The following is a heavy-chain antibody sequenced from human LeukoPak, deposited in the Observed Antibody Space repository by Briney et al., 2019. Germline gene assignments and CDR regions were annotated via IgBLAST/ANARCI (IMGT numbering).Heavy chain of an antibody. CDR2: ISWNSGSI. CDR3: AKGLFAPYYYDSSGPGVDAFDI. J-gene: IGHJ3*02. V-gene: IGHV3-9*01. CDR1: GFTFDDYA. D-gene: IGHD3-22*01. Sequence: PGGSLRLSCAASGFTFDDYAMHWVRQAPGKGLEWVSGISWNSGSIGYADSVKGRFTISRDNAKNSLYLQMNSLRAEDTALYYCAKGLFAPYYYDSSGPGVDAFDIWGQGTMVTVSS.